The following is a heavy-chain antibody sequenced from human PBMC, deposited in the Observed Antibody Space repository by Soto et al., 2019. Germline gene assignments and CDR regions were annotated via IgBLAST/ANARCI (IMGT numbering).Heavy chain of an antibody. CDR2: IFYLGNT. CDR1: GGTVKNYD. D-gene: IGHD3-16*01. Sequence: SETQSLTCTVSGGTVKNYDWSWIRQPPGKGLEWIGYIFYLGNTIYNPSLKSRVTMLVDTSKNQFSLKLTSVTAAESAVYYCKKEDGVLVVRQVMAFWAQGTTVTVSS. V-gene: IGHV4-59*02. J-gene: IGHJ6*02. CDR3: KKEDGVLVVRQVMAF.